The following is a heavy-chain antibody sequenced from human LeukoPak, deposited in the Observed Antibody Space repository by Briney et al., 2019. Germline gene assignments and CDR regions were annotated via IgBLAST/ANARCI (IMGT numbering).Heavy chain of an antibody. CDR2: MNPNSGNT. D-gene: IGHD3-9*01. J-gene: IGHJ2*01. CDR1: GYTFTSYD. CDR3: ARQYSDILTGYHRGELYWYFDL. Sequence: ASVKVSCKASGYTFTSYDINWVRQATGQALEWMGWMNPNSGNTGYAQKFQGRVTMTRNTSISTAYMELSSLRSDDTAVYYCARQYSDILTGYHRGELYWYFDLWGRGTLVTVSS. V-gene: IGHV1-8*01.